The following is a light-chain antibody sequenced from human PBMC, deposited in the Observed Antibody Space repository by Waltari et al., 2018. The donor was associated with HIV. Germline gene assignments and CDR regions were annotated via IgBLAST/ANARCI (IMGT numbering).Light chain of an antibody. CDR3: SSHAGSKVV. J-gene: IGLJ2*01. V-gene: IGLV2-8*01. CDR1: SRDVGGHNY. CDR2: DVI. Sequence: QSALTQPPSASGSPGQSVTLSCTGTSRDVGGHNYVSWHHQHPGKAPKLMIYDVIKRPSGVPDRFSGSKSGNTASLTVSGLQPEDEADYYCSSHAGSKVVFGGGTRLTVL.